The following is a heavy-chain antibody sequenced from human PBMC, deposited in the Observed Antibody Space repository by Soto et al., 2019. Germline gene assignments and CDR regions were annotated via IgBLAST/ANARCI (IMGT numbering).Heavy chain of an antibody. D-gene: IGHD3-22*01. CDR3: AIGLGDATASYYCDS. Sequence: QLQLQESGSGLVKPSQTLSLTCAVSGGSVRSGGYSWTWIRPPPGQGLEWIGNIDHSGGNYSNPSLKIRVAISVDRPKSQSSLWVSSVAAADTSVSYCAIGLGDATASYYCDSWGQGTLVTVSS. CDR2: IDHSGGN. V-gene: IGHV4-30-2*01. CDR1: GGSVRSGGYS. J-gene: IGHJ5*01.